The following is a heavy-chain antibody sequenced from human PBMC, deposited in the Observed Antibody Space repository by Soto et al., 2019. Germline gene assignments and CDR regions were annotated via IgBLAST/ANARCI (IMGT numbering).Heavy chain of an antibody. CDR2: ISYDGSNK. CDR1: GFTFSSYG. Sequence: GGSLRLSCAASGFTFSSYGMHWVRQAPDKGLEWVAVISYDGSNKYYADSVKGRFTISRDNSKNTLYLQMNSLRAEDTAVYYCAKDVKMYYDFWSGYKGGMDVWGQGTTVTVSS. CDR3: AKDVKMYYDFWSGYKGGMDV. J-gene: IGHJ6*02. V-gene: IGHV3-30*18. D-gene: IGHD3-3*01.